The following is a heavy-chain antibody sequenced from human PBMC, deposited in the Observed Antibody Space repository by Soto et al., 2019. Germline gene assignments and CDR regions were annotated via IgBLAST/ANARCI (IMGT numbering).Heavy chain of an antibody. Sequence: SETLSLTCTVSGGSISSYYWSWIRQPPGKGLEWIGYIYYSGSTNYNPSLKSRVTISVDTSKNQFSLKLSSVTAADTAVYYCARGVQVYDILTGHNPDWFDPWGQGTLVTVSS. D-gene: IGHD3-9*01. V-gene: IGHV4-59*01. CDR3: ARGVQVYDILTGHNPDWFDP. CDR2: IYYSGST. J-gene: IGHJ5*02. CDR1: GGSISSYY.